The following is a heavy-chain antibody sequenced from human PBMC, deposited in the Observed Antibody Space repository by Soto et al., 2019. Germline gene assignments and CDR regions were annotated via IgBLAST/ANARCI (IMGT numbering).Heavy chain of an antibody. J-gene: IGHJ4*02. V-gene: IGHV3-11*05. CDR1: GFIFNDHY. Sequence: QVQLVESGGGLVKPGGSLRLSCAASGFIFNDHYMAWIRQAPGKGLEWLSYISSSSSYTDYADSVKGRFTISRDNAKNALYMQMTSLRAEDTAVYYCARGDKVAAIYYFDYWGPGTLVSVSS. CDR3: ARGDKVAAIYYFDY. CDR2: ISSSSSYT. D-gene: IGHD5-12*01.